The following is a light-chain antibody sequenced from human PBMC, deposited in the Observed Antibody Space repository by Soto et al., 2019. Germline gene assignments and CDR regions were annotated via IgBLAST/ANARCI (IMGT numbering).Light chain of an antibody. CDR2: DVS. Sequence: VLTQPASVSGSPGQSITISCTGTSSDVVGYNYVSWYQHHPGKAPKLLIYDVSNRPSGISNRFSGSKSDNTASLTISGLQPEDEADYYCSSYTTSNTRQIVFGTGTKVTVL. V-gene: IGLV2-14*03. J-gene: IGLJ1*01. CDR3: SSYTTSNTRQIV. CDR1: SSDVVGYNY.